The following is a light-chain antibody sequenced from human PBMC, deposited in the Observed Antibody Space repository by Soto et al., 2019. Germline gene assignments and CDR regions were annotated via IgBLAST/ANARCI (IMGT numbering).Light chain of an antibody. CDR2: DAS. CDR3: QQYGSLPHT. CDR1: QSVSSSY. J-gene: IGKJ2*01. V-gene: IGKV3-20*01. Sequence: EIVLTQSPGTLSLSPGERATLSCRASQSVSSSYLAWYQQKPGQAPRLLIYDASSRPAGIPDRFSGSGSGTDFTLTISGLEPEDFAVYYCQQYGSLPHTFGQGTNLEI.